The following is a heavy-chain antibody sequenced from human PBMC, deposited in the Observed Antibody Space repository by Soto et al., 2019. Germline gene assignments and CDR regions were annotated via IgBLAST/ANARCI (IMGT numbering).Heavy chain of an antibody. Sequence: SETLSLTCTVSGGSISSSSYYWGWIRQPPGKGLEWIGSIYYGGSTYYNPSLKSRVTISVDTSKNQFSLKLSSVTAADTAVYYCARHVLQWLIDYWGQGTLVTVSS. V-gene: IGHV4-39*01. CDR3: ARHVLQWLIDY. CDR2: IYYGGST. J-gene: IGHJ4*02. CDR1: GGSISSSSYY. D-gene: IGHD6-19*01.